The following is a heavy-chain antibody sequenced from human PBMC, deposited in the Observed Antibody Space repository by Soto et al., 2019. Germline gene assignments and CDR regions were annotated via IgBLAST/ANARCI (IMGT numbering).Heavy chain of an antibody. J-gene: IGHJ4*02. D-gene: IGHD3-16*01. CDR1: GFTFSSYA. CDR3: ARDGGAY. V-gene: IGHV3-30-3*01. CDR2: MSYDGSNK. Sequence: QVQLVESGGGVVQPGRSLRLSCAASGFTFSSYAMHWVRRAPGKGLEWMAVMSYDGSNKYYADSVKGRLTISRDNSKNTLDLQMNSLRPEDTARYYCARDGGAYWGQGTLVLVSS.